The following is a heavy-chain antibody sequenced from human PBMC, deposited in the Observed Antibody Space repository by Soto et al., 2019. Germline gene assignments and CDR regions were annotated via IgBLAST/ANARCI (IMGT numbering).Heavy chain of an antibody. CDR1: GYTFTTYG. J-gene: IGHJ4*02. Sequence: GASVKVSCKASGYTFTTYGMSWVRQAPGQGLDWMGWISTYNGNTKYAERLQGRVTMTTDTTTSTAYMELRSLRSDDTAVFYFARGPTDYYDNSGDYFLDYWGQGTLVTVSS. CDR3: ARGPTDYYDNSGDYFLDY. D-gene: IGHD3-22*01. CDR2: ISTYNGNT. V-gene: IGHV1-18*01.